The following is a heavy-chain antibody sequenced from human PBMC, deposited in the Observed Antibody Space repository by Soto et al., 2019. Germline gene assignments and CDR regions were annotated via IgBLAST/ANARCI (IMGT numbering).Heavy chain of an antibody. CDR3: ARHHSGGYYYSDY. J-gene: IGHJ4*02. D-gene: IGHD3-22*01. V-gene: IGHV4-59*01. CDR2: IYYSGST. Sequence: SETLSLTCTVSGGSISSYYWSWIRQPPGKGLEWIGYIYYSGSTNYNPSLKSRVTISVDTSKNQFSLKLSSVTAADTAVYYCARHHSGGYYYSDYWGQGTLVTV. CDR1: GGSISSYY.